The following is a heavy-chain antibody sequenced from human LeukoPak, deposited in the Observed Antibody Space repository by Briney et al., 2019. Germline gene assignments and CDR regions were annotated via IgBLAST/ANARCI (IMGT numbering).Heavy chain of an antibody. CDR1: GFTFSSYA. CDR3: AKCRGSGGYQAIDY. D-gene: IGHD2-15*01. V-gene: IGHV3-23*01. Sequence: GGSLRISCAASGFTFSSYAMSWVRQAPGKGLEWVSGISGSGGSTYYADSVKGRFTISRDNSKNTLYLQMNSLRAEDTAVYYCAKCRGSGGYQAIDYWGQGTLVTVSS. CDR2: ISGSGGST. J-gene: IGHJ4*02.